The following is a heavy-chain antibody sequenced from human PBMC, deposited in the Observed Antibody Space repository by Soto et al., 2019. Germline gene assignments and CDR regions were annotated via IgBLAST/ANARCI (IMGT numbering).Heavy chain of an antibody. CDR3: TTLYSSSSEYYYYSGMDV. D-gene: IGHD6-6*01. Sequence: GGSLRLSCAASGFTFSGSAMHWVRQASGKGLEWVGRIRSKANSYATAYAASVKGRFTISRDDSKNTAYLQMNSLKTEDTAVYYCTTLYSSSSEYYYYSGMDVWGQGTTVTVSS. J-gene: IGHJ6*02. V-gene: IGHV3-73*01. CDR2: IRSKANSYAT. CDR1: GFTFSGSA.